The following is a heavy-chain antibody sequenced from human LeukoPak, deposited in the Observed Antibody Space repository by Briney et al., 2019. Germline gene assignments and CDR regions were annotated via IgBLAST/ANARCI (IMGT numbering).Heavy chain of an antibody. D-gene: IGHD3-22*01. Sequence: GASVKVSCKASGYTFTGYYMHWVRQAPGQGLEWMGWINPNSGGTNYAQKFQGRVTMTRDTSISTAYMELSRLRSDDTAVYYCARDSTTKYYYDSSGYYYLGGMDVWGQGTTVTVSS. CDR2: INPNSGGT. CDR1: GYTFTGYY. V-gene: IGHV1-2*02. CDR3: ARDSTTKYYYDSSGYYYLGGMDV. J-gene: IGHJ6*02.